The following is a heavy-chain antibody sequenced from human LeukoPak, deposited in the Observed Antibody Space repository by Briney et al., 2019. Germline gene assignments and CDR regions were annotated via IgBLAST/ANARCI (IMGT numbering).Heavy chain of an antibody. CDR3: ARRTWTDTAVYYFDY. CDR2: INPKSGGT. V-gene: IGHV1-2*02. D-gene: IGHD3/OR15-3a*01. CDR1: GYTFTGYY. J-gene: IGHJ4*02. Sequence: ASVKVSCKASGYTFTGYYVHWVRQAPGQGLEWMGWINPKSGGTNYAQKFQGRVTVTRDTSINTAYVELSRLTPDDTALYYCARRTWTDTAVYYFDYWGQGTLVTVSS.